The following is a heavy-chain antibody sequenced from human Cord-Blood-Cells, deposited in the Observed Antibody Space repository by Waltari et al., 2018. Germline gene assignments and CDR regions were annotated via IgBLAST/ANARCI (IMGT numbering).Heavy chain of an antibody. V-gene: IGHV3-49*04. CDR1: GFTLGDYA. Sequence: EVQLVESGRGLVQPGRSLRLSCTASGFTLGDYAMSWVGQAPGKGLEWVGFIRSKAYGGTTEYAASVKGRFTISRDDSKSIAYLQMNSLKTEDTAVYYCTRLLPSGLFEYWGQGTLVTVSS. CDR3: TRLLPSGLFEY. CDR2: IRSKAYGGTT. J-gene: IGHJ4*02.